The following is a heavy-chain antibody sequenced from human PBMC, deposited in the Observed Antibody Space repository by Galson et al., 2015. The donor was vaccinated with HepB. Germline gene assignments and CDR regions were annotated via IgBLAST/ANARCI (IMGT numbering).Heavy chain of an antibody. D-gene: IGHD3-9*01. J-gene: IGHJ4*02. CDR1: GYTLTELS. CDR2: FDPEDGET. V-gene: IGHV1-24*01. Sequence: SVKVSCKVSGYTLTELSMHWVRQAPGKGLEWMGGFDPEDGETIYAQKFQGRVTMTEDTSTDTAYMELSSLRSEDTAVYYCATVSGSPVLTGYYNDPYYFDYWGQGTLVTVSS. CDR3: ATVSGSPVLTGYYNDPYYFDY.